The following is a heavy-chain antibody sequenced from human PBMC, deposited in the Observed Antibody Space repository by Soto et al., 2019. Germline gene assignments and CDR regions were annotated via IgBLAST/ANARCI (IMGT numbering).Heavy chain of an antibody. CDR3: AKLPDLTTMIVSL. V-gene: IGHV3-23*01. Sequence: GGSLRLSCAASGFTFSSYAMSWVSQAPGKGLEWVSAISGSGGSTYYADSVKGRFTISRDNSKNTLYLQMNSLRAEYTAVYYCAKLPDLTTMIVSLWGQGALVTVSS. J-gene: IGHJ4*02. CDR1: GFTFSSYA. CDR2: ISGSGGST. D-gene: IGHD3-22*01.